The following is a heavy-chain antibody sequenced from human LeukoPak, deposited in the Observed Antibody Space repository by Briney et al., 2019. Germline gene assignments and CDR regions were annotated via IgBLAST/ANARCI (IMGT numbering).Heavy chain of an antibody. CDR3: TRDQGDY. CDR2: TWHDGSNK. J-gene: IGHJ4*02. V-gene: IGHV3-33*01. Sequence: GGSLRLSCAASGFIFSSCGMHWVRQAPGKGLEWVAVTWHDGSNKYYADSVKGRFTISRDNSKNTLYLQMNSLRAEDTAVYYCTRDQGDYWGQGTLVTVSS. CDR1: GFIFSSCG.